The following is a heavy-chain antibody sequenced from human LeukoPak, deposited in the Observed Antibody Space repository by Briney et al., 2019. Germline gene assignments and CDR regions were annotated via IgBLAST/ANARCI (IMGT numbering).Heavy chain of an antibody. CDR1: GDSISTYY. V-gene: IGHV4-39*07. J-gene: IGHJ4*02. CDR3: ARGRYYFDY. Sequence: SETLSLTCTVSGDSISTYYWTWIRQPPGRGLEWIGSIYYSGSTYYNPSLKSRVTISVDTSKNQFSLKLSSVTAADTAVYYCARGRYYFDYWGQGTLVTVSS. CDR2: IYYSGST.